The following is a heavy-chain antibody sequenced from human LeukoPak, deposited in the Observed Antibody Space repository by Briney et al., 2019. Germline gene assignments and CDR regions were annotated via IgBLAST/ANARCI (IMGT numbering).Heavy chain of an antibody. Sequence: PGGSLTLSCAASGFTFSSYEMNWVRQAPGKGREWVSYISSSGSPIYYADSVKGRFTISRDNAKNSLYLQMNSLRAEDTAVYYCARGPSGGNNLWMDYWGQGTLVTVSS. CDR1: GFTFSSYE. D-gene: IGHD1-20*01. CDR3: ARGPSGGNNLWMDY. J-gene: IGHJ4*02. V-gene: IGHV3-48*03. CDR2: ISSSGSPI.